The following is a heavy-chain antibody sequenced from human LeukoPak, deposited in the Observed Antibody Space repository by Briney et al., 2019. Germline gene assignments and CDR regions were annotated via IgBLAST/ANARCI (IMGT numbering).Heavy chain of an antibody. J-gene: IGHJ4*02. CDR1: GYTFSGYY. CDR2: INPNSGGT. CDR3: ARVGRAFTARSSFFDY. V-gene: IGHV1-2*02. D-gene: IGHD6-6*01. Sequence: ASVKVSCKSSGYTFSGYYMRWVRQAPGQGLEWMGWINPNSGGTNYAQKFQGRVTMTRDTSISTAYMELIRLRSADSAVYYCARVGRAFTARSSFFDYWGQGTLVTVSS.